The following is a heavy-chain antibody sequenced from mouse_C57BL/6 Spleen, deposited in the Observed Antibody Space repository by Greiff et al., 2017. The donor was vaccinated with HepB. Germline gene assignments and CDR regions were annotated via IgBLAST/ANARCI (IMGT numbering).Heavy chain of an antibody. CDR1: GFTFSSYA. J-gene: IGHJ2*01. CDR2: ISDGGSYT. Sequence: EVQLVESGGGLVKPGGSLKLSCAASGFTFSSYAMSWVRQTPEKRLEWVATISDGGSYTYYPDNVKGRFTISRDNAKNNLYLQMSHLKSEDTAMYYCARDPLITTVVVQGFFDYWGQGTTLTVSS. V-gene: IGHV5-4*01. CDR3: ARDPLITTVVVQGFFDY. D-gene: IGHD1-1*01.